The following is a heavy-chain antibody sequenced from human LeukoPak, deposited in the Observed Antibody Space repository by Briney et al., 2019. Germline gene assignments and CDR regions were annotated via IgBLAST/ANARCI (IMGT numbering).Heavy chain of an antibody. CDR3: GRDPNGDYIGAFEF. D-gene: IGHD4-17*01. CDR2: IKRSGSYA. Sequence: GGSLRLSCVGSDFTFANYAMTGVRLTPGKGLEGVSSIKRSGSYAMYAYSVSGQFTTSSDNSRNTIFLQMTSLRPEDTAIYYCGRDPNGDYIGAFEFWGLGTLVSVSS. J-gene: IGHJ3*01. V-gene: IGHV3-23*01. CDR1: DFTFANYA.